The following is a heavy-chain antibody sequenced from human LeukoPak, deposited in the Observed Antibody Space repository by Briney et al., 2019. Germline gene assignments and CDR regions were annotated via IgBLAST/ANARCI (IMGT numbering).Heavy chain of an antibody. Sequence: GGSLRLSCAASGFIFNNYAMSWVRQAPGKGLEWVSTISQAGETPYYADTVKGRFTISRDNAKNSVYLQLNSLRAEDTAVYFCARGGSRTCGTCYSDASDIWRQGTMVTVSS. V-gene: IGHV3-23*01. CDR2: ISQAGETP. CDR3: ARGGSRTCGTCYSDASDI. J-gene: IGHJ3*02. D-gene: IGHD2-15*01. CDR1: GFIFNNYA.